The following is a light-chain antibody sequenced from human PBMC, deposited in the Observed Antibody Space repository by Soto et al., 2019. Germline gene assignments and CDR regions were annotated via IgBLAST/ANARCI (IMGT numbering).Light chain of an antibody. CDR2: MND. CDR1: SSNIGSNY. J-gene: IGLJ3*02. V-gene: IGLV1-47*01. Sequence: QSVLTQPPSASGTPGQRVTISCSGSSSNIGSNYVYWYQQLPGTAPKLLIYMNDQRPSGVPDRLSASKSGTSASLAISGLRSEDETDYYCAAWDDSLSGRVFGGGTKVTVL. CDR3: AAWDDSLSGRV.